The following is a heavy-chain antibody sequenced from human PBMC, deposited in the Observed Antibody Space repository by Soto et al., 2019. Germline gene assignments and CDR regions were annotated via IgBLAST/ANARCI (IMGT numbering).Heavy chain of an antibody. CDR2: INPSGGST. CDR3: ARGGTYYDFLSGHYQPLYDY. Sequence: QVQLVQSGAEVKKPGASVKVSCKASGYTFTSYYMHWVRQAPGQGLEWMGIINPSGGSTSYAQKFQGRVTMTRDTSMSTVYMELSSLRSEDTAVYYCARGGTYYDFLSGHYQPLYDYWGQGTLVTVSS. V-gene: IGHV1-46*01. CDR1: GYTFTSYY. D-gene: IGHD3-3*01. J-gene: IGHJ4*02.